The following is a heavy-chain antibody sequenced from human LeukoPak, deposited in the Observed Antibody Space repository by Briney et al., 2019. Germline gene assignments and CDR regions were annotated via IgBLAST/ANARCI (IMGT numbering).Heavy chain of an antibody. CDR3: ASFRWAIGFEN. Sequence: PSETLSLTCAVSGVSFSDYYWSCIRQPPGKGLEWIGEISHSGITKYNPSLRSRVTISVDTSKNQFSLKLNSVAAADTAVYYCASFRWAIGFENWGQGTLVTVSS. J-gene: IGHJ4*02. CDR1: GVSFSDYY. V-gene: IGHV4-34*01. CDR2: ISHSGIT. D-gene: IGHD3-22*01.